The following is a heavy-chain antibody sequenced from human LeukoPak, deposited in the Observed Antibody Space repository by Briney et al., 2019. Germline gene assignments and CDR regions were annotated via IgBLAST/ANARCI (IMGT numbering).Heavy chain of an antibody. V-gene: IGHV5-51*01. Sequence: GDSLKISCKGSGYSFSSYWIGWVRQMPGKGLEWMRIIYAGDSDTRYSPSFQGQVTISVDKSISTAYLQWSSLQASDTAMYYCARAIGTSQFYFYYGMDVWGQGTTVTVSS. CDR2: IYAGDSDT. D-gene: IGHD2-2*01. CDR1: GYSFSSYW. J-gene: IGHJ6*02. CDR3: ARAIGTSQFYFYYGMDV.